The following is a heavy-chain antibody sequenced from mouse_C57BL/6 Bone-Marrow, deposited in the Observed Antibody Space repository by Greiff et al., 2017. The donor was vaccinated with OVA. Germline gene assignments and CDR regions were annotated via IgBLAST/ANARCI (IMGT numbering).Heavy chain of an antibody. D-gene: IGHD1-1*01. CDR1: GYALSSSW. CDR3: ARNYYGSSYVDFAY. Sequence: QVQLQQSGPELVKPGASVKISCKASGYALSSSWMNWVKQRPGKGLEWIGRIYPGDGDTNYNGKFKGKATLTADKSSSTAYMQLSSLTSEDSAVYFCARNYYGSSYVDFAYWGQGTLVTVSA. V-gene: IGHV1-82*01. CDR2: IYPGDGDT. J-gene: IGHJ3*01.